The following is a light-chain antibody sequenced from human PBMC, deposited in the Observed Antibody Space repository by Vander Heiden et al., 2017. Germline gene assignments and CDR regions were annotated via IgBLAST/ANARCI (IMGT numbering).Light chain of an antibody. V-gene: IGKV1-39*01. J-gene: IGKJ1*01. CDR2: DTS. Sequence: DIQMTQSPSSLSASVGDRVTITCRASQSISSYLNWYQQKPGKAPNLLIYDTSRLQSGVPSRLSGRGSGTDFTLTISSLQPEDSATYYCQQTYNAPWTFGQGTKVEIK. CDR1: QSISSY. CDR3: QQTYNAPWT.